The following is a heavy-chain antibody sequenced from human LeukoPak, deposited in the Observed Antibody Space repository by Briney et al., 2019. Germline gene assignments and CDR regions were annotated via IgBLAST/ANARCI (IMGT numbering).Heavy chain of an antibody. CDR1: GFTFDDYA. D-gene: IGHD3-10*01. J-gene: IGHJ5*02. Sequence: GGSLRLSCAASGFTFDDYAMHWVRQAPGKGLEWVSGISWNSGSIGYADSVKGRFTISRDNAKNSLYLQMNSLRAEDTALYYCAKDRASWFGEGNWFDPWGQGTLVTVSS. V-gene: IGHV3-9*01. CDR2: ISWNSGSI. CDR3: AKDRASWFGEGNWFDP.